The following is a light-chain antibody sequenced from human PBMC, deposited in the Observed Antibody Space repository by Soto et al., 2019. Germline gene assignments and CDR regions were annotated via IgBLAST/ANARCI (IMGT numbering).Light chain of an antibody. CDR3: QQYGSSPLT. Sequence: EIVLTQSPGTLSLPAGERATLSCRASQSVSSSCLAWYQQKPGQAPRLLIYGASSRATGIPDRFSGSGSGTDFTLTISRLEPEDFAVHYCQQYGSSPLTFGPGTKVDIK. CDR2: GAS. V-gene: IGKV3-20*01. CDR1: QSVSSSC. J-gene: IGKJ3*01.